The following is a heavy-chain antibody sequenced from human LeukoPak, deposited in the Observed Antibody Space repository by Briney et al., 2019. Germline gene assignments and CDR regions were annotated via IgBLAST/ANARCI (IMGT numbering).Heavy chain of an antibody. D-gene: IGHD3-22*01. Sequence: GGSLRLSCAASGFTFSSYAMHWVRQAPGKGLEYVSAISSNGGSTYYANSVKGRFTISRDNSKNTLYLQMGSLRAEDMAVYYCARVVYDSSGFGFDPWGQGTLVTVSS. V-gene: IGHV3-64*01. J-gene: IGHJ5*02. CDR2: ISSNGGST. CDR3: ARVVYDSSGFGFDP. CDR1: GFTFSSYA.